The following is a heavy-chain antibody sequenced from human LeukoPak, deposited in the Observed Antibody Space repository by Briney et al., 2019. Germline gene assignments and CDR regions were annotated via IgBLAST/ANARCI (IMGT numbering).Heavy chain of an antibody. CDR3: AKNLGNFDY. J-gene: IGHJ4*02. CDR1: EFTFSDYY. V-gene: IGHV3-23*01. Sequence: GGSLRLSCAASEFTFSDYYMSWIRQAPGKGLEWVSAISGSDDSTYYADSVKGRFTISRDNSKNTLYLQMNSLRAEDTAVYYCAKNLGNFDYWGQGTLVTVSS. CDR2: ISGSDDST.